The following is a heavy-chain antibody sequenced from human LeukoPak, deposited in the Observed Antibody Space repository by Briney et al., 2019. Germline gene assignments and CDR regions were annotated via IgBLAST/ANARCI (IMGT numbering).Heavy chain of an antibody. CDR2: IYTSGST. V-gene: IGHV4-61*02. CDR3: ARGIAVGWGDFDY. J-gene: IGHJ4*02. Sequence: SQTLSLTCTVSGGSISSGSYYWSWIRQPAGKGLEWIGRIYTSGSTNYNPSLKSRVTIPVDTSKNQFSLKLSSVTAADTAVYYCARGIAVGWGDFDYWGQGTLVTVSS. D-gene: IGHD6-19*01. CDR1: GGSISSGSYY.